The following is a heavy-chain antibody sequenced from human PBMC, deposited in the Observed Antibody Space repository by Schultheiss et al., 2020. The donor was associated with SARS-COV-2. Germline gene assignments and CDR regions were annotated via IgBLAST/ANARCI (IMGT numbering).Heavy chain of an antibody. V-gene: IGHV3-30*03. CDR1: GFTFSSYG. Sequence: GGSLRLSCAASGFTFSSYGMHWVRQAPGKGLEWVAVISYDGSNKYYADSVKGRFTISRDNSKNTLYLQMNSLRAEDTAVYYCARGGQNDSSGYYYVGWFDPWGQGTLVTVSS. D-gene: IGHD3-22*01. CDR2: ISYDGSNK. CDR3: ARGGQNDSSGYYYVGWFDP. J-gene: IGHJ5*02.